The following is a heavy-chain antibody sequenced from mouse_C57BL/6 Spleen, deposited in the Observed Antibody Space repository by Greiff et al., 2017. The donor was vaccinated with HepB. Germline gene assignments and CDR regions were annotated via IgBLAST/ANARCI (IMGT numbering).Heavy chain of an antibody. Sequence: VQLQQSGPELVKPGASVKISCKASGYAFSSSWMNWVKQRPGKGLEWIGRIYPGDGDTNYNGKFKGKATLTADKSSSTAYMQLSSLTSEDSAVYFCAGGLRRAFAYWGQGTLVTVSA. CDR2: IYPGDGDT. D-gene: IGHD2-2*01. CDR3: AGGLRRAFAY. V-gene: IGHV1-82*01. J-gene: IGHJ3*01. CDR1: GYAFSSSW.